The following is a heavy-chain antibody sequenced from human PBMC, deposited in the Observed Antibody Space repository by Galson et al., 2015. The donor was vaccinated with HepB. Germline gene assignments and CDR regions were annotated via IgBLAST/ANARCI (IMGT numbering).Heavy chain of an antibody. J-gene: IGHJ4*02. CDR3: AKKDCGSTRCYHFDH. V-gene: IGHV3-23*01. CDR2: ISGGADTT. Sequence: SLRLSCAASGFTFNSYPMNWVRQAPGKGLEWVSAISGGADTTYYADSVKGRFTISRDNSKNTLYLDMHSLRAEDTAVYYCAKKDCGSTRCYHFDHWGQGTLVTVSS. CDR1: GFTFNSYP. D-gene: IGHD2-2*01.